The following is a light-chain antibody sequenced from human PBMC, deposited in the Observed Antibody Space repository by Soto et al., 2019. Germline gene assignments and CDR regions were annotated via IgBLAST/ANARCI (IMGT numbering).Light chain of an antibody. Sequence: QSALTQPASVSGSPGQSITISCTGTSSDVGGYNYVSWYQQHPGKAPKLMIYDVSNRPSGVSNRFSGSKSGNTASLTISGLQAEDEADYYCSSHTSSSTYVLGTGTKSPS. CDR3: SSHTSSSTYV. CDR2: DVS. CDR1: SSDVGGYNY. J-gene: IGLJ1*01. V-gene: IGLV2-14*01.